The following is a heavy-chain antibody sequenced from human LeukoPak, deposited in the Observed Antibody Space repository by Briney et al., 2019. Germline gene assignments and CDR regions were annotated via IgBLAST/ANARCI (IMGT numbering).Heavy chain of an antibody. Sequence: SETLSLTCTVSGGSISSGDYCWSWIRQPPGKGLEWIGYIYYSGSTYYNPSLKSRVTISVDTSKNQFSLKLSSVTAADTAVYYCARDLYGDHFDYWGQGTLVTVSS. CDR2: IYYSGST. J-gene: IGHJ4*02. CDR1: GGSISSGDYC. CDR3: ARDLYGDHFDY. V-gene: IGHV4-30-4*01. D-gene: IGHD4-17*01.